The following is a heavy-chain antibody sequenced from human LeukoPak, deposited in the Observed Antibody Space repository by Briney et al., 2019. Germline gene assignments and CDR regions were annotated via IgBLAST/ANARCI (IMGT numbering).Heavy chain of an antibody. V-gene: IGHV4-4*07. J-gene: IGHJ4*02. D-gene: IGHD4-17*01. CDR2: IYGSGST. CDR1: GGSISSYY. CDR3: VRDRHDYGDYFDY. Sequence: SETLSLTCTVSGGSISSYYWSWIRQPAGKGLEWIGRIYGSGSTNYNPSLKSRVTISVDKSKNQFSLKLNSVTAADAAVYYCVRDRHDYGDYFDYWGQGTLVTVSS.